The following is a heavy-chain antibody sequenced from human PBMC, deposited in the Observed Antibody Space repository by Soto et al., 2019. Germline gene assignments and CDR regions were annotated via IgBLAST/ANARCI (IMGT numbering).Heavy chain of an antibody. CDR2: IDPNSGGT. J-gene: IGHJ4*02. D-gene: IGHD6-19*01. CDR3: ARDMVKGTISLAIAVAGGDEY. V-gene: IGHV1-2*02. CDR1: GYTFTGYY. Sequence: ASVKFSFKASGYTFTGYYIHWVRQAPGQGLEWMGWIDPNSGGTNYAQNFQGRVTMTRDTSISTAYMELSRLRSDDTAVYYCARDMVKGTISLAIAVAGGDEYWGQG.